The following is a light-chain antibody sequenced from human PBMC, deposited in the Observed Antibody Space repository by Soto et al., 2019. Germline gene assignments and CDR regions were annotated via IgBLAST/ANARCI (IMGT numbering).Light chain of an antibody. CDR1: NSNIGSNS. CDR2: SIN. CDR3: AAWDDSLNGVV. J-gene: IGLJ2*01. Sequence: QPVLTQPPSASGTPGQRVTISCSGSNSNIGSNSVNWYQQLPGMAPKLLIYSINQRPSGVPDRFSGSKSGTSASLAISGLQSEDEADYFCAAWDDSLNGVVFGGGTKLTVL. V-gene: IGLV1-44*01.